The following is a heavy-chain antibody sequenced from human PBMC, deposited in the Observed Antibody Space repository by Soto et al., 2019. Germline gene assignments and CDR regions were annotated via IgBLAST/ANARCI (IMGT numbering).Heavy chain of an antibody. CDR2: INPILTMS. J-gene: IGHJ4*02. CDR1: GDTFSLYT. V-gene: IGHV1-69*02. CDR3: ATSYGSGYRAFDY. Sequence: QVQLVQSGAEVKKPGSSVKVSCKASGDTFSLYTINWVRQAPGLGLEWMGRINPILTMSNYAQKFQGRVTITADKSTRTAYMELSSLRSEDTAMYYCATSYGSGYRAFDYWGQGALVTVSS. D-gene: IGHD3-10*01.